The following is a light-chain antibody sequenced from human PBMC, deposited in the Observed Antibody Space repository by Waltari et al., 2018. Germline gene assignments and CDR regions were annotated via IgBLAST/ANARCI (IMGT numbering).Light chain of an antibody. CDR2: DVS. CDR3: SSYTATRHYV. J-gene: IGLJ1*01. V-gene: IGLV2-14*03. CDR1: SSDVGGYNF. Sequence: QSALTQPASVSGSPGQSITISCTGTSSDVGGYNFVSWYQQYPGKAPKLVIYDVSALPSGASDRFSGSKSGNTASLVISGLQPEDEADYYCSSYTATRHYVFGTGTKVTVL.